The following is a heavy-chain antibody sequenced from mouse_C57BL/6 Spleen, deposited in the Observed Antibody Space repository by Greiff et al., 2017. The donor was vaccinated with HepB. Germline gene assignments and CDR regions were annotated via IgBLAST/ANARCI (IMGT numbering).Heavy chain of an antibody. CDR2: IYPGDGDT. Sequence: VQLQQSGAELVKPGASVKISCKASGYAFSSYWMNWVKQRPGKGLEWIGQIYPGDGDTNYNGKFKGKATLTADKSSSTAYMQLSSLTSEDSAVYFCARLWDRNAMDYWGQGTSVTVSS. J-gene: IGHJ4*01. CDR3: ARLWDRNAMDY. CDR1: GYAFSSYW. D-gene: IGHD3-3*01. V-gene: IGHV1-80*01.